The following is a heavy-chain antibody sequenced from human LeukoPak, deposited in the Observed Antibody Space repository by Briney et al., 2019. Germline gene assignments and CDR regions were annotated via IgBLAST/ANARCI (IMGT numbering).Heavy chain of an antibody. CDR1: GGTFSSYA. J-gene: IGHJ6*03. D-gene: IGHD2-2*02. CDR3: ARDARVASCYTCYHYYYMDV. Sequence: ASVKVSCKASGGTFSSYAISWVRQAPGQGLEWMGRIIPILGIANYAQKFQGRVTITADKSTSTAYMELSSLRSEDTAVYYCARDARVASCYTCYHYYYMDVWGKGTTVTVSS. V-gene: IGHV1-69*04. CDR2: IIPILGIA.